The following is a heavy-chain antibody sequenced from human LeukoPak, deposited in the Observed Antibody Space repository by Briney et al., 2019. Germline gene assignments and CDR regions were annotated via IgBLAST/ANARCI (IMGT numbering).Heavy chain of an antibody. CDR2: INPNTGGT. D-gene: IGHD3-10*01. CDR1: GYTFTNFI. J-gene: IGHJ4*02. CDR3: AISKYGGFLDY. V-gene: IGHV1-2*02. Sequence: ASVKVSCKASGYTFTNFIINWVRQAPGSGLEWMGWINPNTGGTYYPQNFQGRVSMTTDTSVTTAYMELNGLMSDDAAVYYCAISKYGGFLDYWGQGTLLTVSS.